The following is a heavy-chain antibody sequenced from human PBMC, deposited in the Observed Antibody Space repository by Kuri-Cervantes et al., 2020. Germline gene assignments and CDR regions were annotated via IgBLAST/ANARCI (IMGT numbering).Heavy chain of an antibody. V-gene: IGHV3-48*03. CDR2: IRSSGGTI. CDR3: ARERISGGSCFDY. D-gene: IGHD2-15*01. Sequence: GGSLRLSCAASGFTFSSYEMHWVRQAPGKGLEWVSNIRSSGGTIYYADSVKGRFSISRDNAKNSLYLQMNSLRAEDTAVYYCARERISGGSCFDYWGQGTLVTVSS. J-gene: IGHJ4*02. CDR1: GFTFSSYE.